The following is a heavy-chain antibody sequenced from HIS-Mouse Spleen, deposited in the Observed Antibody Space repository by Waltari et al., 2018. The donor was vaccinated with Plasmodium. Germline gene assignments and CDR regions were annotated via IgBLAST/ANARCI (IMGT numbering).Heavy chain of an antibody. J-gene: IGHJ3*02. CDR1: GYTFTGYY. D-gene: IGHD6-6*01. CDR3: ASFILAARPRDAFDI. Sequence: QVQLVQSGAEVKKPGASVKVSCKASGYTFTGYYMHWVRQAPGQGLEWMGWINPNIGGTNYAQKFQGRVTMTRDTSISTAYMELSRLRSDDTAVYYCASFILAARPRDAFDIWGQGTMVTVSS. V-gene: IGHV1-2*02. CDR2: INPNIGGT.